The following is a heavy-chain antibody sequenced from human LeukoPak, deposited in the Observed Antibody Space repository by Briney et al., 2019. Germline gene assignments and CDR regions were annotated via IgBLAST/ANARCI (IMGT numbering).Heavy chain of an antibody. CDR2: IYPGDSDT. V-gene: IGHV5-51*01. D-gene: IGHD3-22*01. Sequence: GESLKISCEGSGYSFTNYWIGWVRQMPGKGLEWMGIIYPGDSDTIYSPSFQGQVTISADKSISTAYLQWSSLKASDTAMYYCARHTRIRGYYDSSGYYYGTYYYYYYMDVWGKGPRSPSP. CDR1: GYSFTNYW. J-gene: IGHJ6*03. CDR3: ARHTRIRGYYDSSGYYYGTYYYYYYMDV.